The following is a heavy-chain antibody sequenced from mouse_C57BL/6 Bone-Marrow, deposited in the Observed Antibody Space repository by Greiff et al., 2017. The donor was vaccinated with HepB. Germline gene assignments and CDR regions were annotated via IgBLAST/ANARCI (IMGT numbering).Heavy chain of an antibody. CDR1: GYSFTDYN. CDR2: LNPNYGTT. J-gene: IGHJ2*01. CDR3: AAGDSSGYYFDD. Sequence: EVQLQQSGPELVKPGASVKISCKASGYSFTDYNLNWVKQSNGKSLEWIGVLNPNYGTTSYNQKFKGKATLTVDQSSSTAYMQLNSLTSEDSAVYYCAAGDSSGYYFDDWGQGTTLTVSS. V-gene: IGHV1-39*01. D-gene: IGHD3-2*02.